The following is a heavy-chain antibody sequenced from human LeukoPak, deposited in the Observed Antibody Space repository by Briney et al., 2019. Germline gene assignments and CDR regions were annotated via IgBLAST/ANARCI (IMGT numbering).Heavy chain of an antibody. CDR2: IYPGDSDT. V-gene: IGHV5-51*01. D-gene: IGHD7-27*01. CDR1: GYSFTSYW. J-gene: IGHJ6*03. Sequence: GESLQISCKGSGYSFTSYWIGWVRQMPGKGLEWMGIIYPGDSDTRYSPSFQGQVTISADKSISTAYLQWSSLKASDTAMYYCARHRSWGSFYYYMDVWGKGTTVTVSS. CDR3: ARHRSWGSFYYYMDV.